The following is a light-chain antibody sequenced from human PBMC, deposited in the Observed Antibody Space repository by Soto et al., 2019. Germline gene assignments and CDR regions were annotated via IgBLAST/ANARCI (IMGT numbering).Light chain of an antibody. V-gene: IGKV1-39*01. CDR1: QSISSY. J-gene: IGKJ2*01. CDR3: QHSYSTPYT. Sequence: DIQMTQSPSSLSASVGDRVTITCRASQSISSYLNWYQQKPGKAPKLLIYAASSLQSGVPSRFSGRGSGTEFTLTISSLQPEDFATYYCQHSYSTPYTFGQGTKLEIK. CDR2: AAS.